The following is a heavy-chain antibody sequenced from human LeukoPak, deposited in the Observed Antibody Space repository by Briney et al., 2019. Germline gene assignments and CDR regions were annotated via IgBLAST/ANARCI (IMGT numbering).Heavy chain of an antibody. CDR2: ISYSGST. CDR1: GGYISSYY. CDR3: AGWLGASSSFDY. Sequence: PSETLSLTCTVSGGYISSYYWSWIRQPPGKGLEWIGYISYSGSTNYNPSLKSRVTISVDTSKKQFSLKLSSVTAADTAVYYGAGWLGASSSFDYWGQGTLVTVSS. D-gene: IGHD6-6*01. V-gene: IGHV4-59*01. J-gene: IGHJ4*02.